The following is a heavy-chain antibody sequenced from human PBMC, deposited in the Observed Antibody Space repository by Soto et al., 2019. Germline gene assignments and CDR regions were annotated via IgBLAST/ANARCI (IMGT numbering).Heavy chain of an antibody. J-gene: IGHJ4*02. CDR3: AKDQGSSWYEIDY. CDR2: ISGSGGST. Sequence: EVQLLESGGRLVQPGGSLRLSCAASGFTFSNDAVTRVRQAPGKWLEWVSTISGSGGSTYYADSVKGRFTISRDNSKNTLYLQMNSLRAEDTAVYYCAKDQGSSWYEIDYWGQGTLVTVSS. CDR1: GFTFSNDA. D-gene: IGHD6-13*01. V-gene: IGHV3-23*01.